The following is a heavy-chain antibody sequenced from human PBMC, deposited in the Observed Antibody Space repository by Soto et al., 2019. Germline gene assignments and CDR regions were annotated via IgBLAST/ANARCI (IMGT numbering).Heavy chain of an antibody. Sequence: SETLSLTCTVSGGSISSGDYYWSWIRQPPGKGLEWIGYIYYSGSTYYNPSLKSRVTISVDTSKNQFSLKLSSVTAADTAVYYCARDQLKQQLVRPNYYYYGMDVWGQGTTVTVSS. D-gene: IGHD6-13*01. CDR2: IYYSGST. J-gene: IGHJ6*02. V-gene: IGHV4-30-4*01. CDR1: GGSISSGDYY. CDR3: ARDQLKQQLVRPNYYYYGMDV.